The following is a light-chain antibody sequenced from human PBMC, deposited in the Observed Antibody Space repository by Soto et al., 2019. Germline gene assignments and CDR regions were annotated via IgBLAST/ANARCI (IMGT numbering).Light chain of an antibody. CDR1: SSDVGGYNY. J-gene: IGLJ1*01. CDR3: SSYTSSSTLYV. Sequence: QSVLTQPASVSGSPGQSITISCTGTSSDVGGYNYVSWYQQHPGKAPKLMIYEVSNRPSGVSNRFSGPKSGNTASLTISGLQAEDEADYYCSSYTSSSTLYVFETGTKLTVL. V-gene: IGLV2-14*01. CDR2: EVS.